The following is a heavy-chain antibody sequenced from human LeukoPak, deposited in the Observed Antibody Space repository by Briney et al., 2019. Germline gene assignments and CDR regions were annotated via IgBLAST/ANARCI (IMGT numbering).Heavy chain of an antibody. CDR3: ASSYYDSSGYSRFDP. CDR1: GGSISSSSYY. D-gene: IGHD3-22*01. Sequence: SETLSLTCTVSGGSISSSSYYWGWIRQPPGKGLEWIGSIYYSGSTYYNPSLKSRVTISVDTSKNQFSLKLSSVTAADTAVYYCASSYYDSSGYSRFDPWGQGTLVTVSS. CDR2: IYYSGST. V-gene: IGHV4-39*01. J-gene: IGHJ5*02.